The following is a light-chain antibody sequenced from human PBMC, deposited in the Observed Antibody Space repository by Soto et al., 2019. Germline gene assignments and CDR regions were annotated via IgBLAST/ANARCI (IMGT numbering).Light chain of an antibody. Sequence: EIAMTQSPVTLSASPGDRVTLSCRASQSVNINFAWYQQRPGQAPRVLIYGASNRASGIPDRYSGSGSGTDFTLTISSLETDDFALYYCQQYKDWPPLTFGGGTRVEIK. V-gene: IGKV3D-15*01. J-gene: IGKJ4*01. CDR1: QSVNIN. CDR2: GAS. CDR3: QQYKDWPPLT.